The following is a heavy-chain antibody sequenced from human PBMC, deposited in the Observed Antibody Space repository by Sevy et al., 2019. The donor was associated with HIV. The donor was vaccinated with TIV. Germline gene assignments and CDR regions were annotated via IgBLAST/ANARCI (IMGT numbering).Heavy chain of an antibody. CDR3: AREKSCGGACYYFDY. CDR1: GFTFDDYG. J-gene: IGHJ4*02. Sequence: GGSLRLSCAASGFTFDDYGMSWVRQVPGKGLEWVSSINWNGGSTSYTDFVKGGFTISRDNAKNSLFLQVNSLRAEDTALYYCAREKSCGGACYYFDYWGQGVLVTVSS. V-gene: IGHV3-20*04. CDR2: INWNGGST. D-gene: IGHD2-21*02.